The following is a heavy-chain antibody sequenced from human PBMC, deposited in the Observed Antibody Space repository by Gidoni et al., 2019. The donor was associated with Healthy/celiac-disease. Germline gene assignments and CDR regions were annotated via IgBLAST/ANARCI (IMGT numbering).Heavy chain of an antibody. CDR2: INHSGST. J-gene: IGHJ4*02. V-gene: IGHV4-34*01. D-gene: IGHD6-13*01. Sequence: QVQLQQWGAGLLKPSETLSLTCAVYGGSFSGYYWSWIRQPPGKGLEWIGEINHSGSTNYNPSLKSRVTISVDTSKNQFSLKLSSVTAADTAVYYCARGWIAAAGRFDYWGQGTLVTVSS. CDR3: ARGWIAAAGRFDY. CDR1: GGSFSGYY.